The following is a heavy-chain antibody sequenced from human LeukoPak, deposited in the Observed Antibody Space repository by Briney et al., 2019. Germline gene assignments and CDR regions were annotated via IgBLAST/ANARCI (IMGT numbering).Heavy chain of an antibody. V-gene: IGHV3-11*01. Sequence: PGGSLRLSCAASGFTFSDYYMSWIRQAPGKGLEWVSYISSSGSTIYYADSVKGRFTISRDNAKNSLYLQMNSPRAEDTAVYYCAREKAARPVGWLDPWGQGTLVTVSS. J-gene: IGHJ5*02. D-gene: IGHD6-6*01. CDR1: GFTFSDYY. CDR2: ISSSGSTI. CDR3: AREKAARPVGWLDP.